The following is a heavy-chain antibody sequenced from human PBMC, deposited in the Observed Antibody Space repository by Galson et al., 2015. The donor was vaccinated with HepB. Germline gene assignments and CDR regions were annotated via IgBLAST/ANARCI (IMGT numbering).Heavy chain of an antibody. CDR3: ARGLGYCSGGSCYYYYYYGMDV. J-gene: IGHJ6*02. CDR1: GFTFSSYG. Sequence: SLRLSCAASGFTFSSYGMHWVRQAPGKGLEWVAVIWYDGSNKYYADSVKGRFTISRDNSKNTLYLQMNSLRAEDTAVYYCARGLGYCSGGSCYYYYYYGMDVWGQGTTVTVSS. CDR2: IWYDGSNK. V-gene: IGHV3-33*01. D-gene: IGHD2-15*01.